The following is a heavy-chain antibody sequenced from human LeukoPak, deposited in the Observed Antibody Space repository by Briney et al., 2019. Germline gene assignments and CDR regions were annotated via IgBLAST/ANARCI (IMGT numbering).Heavy chain of an antibody. CDR2: IYYSGST. D-gene: IGHD3-10*01. V-gene: IGHV4-39*01. CDR3: ARRIAYYYGSGSNFDY. CDR1: GGSINTNNYY. Sequence: PSETLSLTCTVSGGSINTNNYYWGWIRQPPGKGLEWIGSIYYSGSTYYNPSLKSRVTISVDTSKNQFSLKLSSVTAADTAVYYCARRIAYYYGSGSNFDYWGQGTLVTVSS. J-gene: IGHJ4*02.